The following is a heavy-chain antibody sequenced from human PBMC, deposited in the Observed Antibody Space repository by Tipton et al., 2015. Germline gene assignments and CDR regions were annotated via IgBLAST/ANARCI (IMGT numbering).Heavy chain of an antibody. V-gene: IGHV4-34*01. CDR1: GGSLSGYY. J-gene: IGHJ4*02. Sequence: TLSLTCAVYGGSLSGYYWSWIRQSPGKGLEWIGEINHSGSTNYNPSLKSRVTLSGDTSKNQFSLKLSSVTAADTADYYCARGRGHIVVVSHFDYWGQGTLVTVSS. CDR3: ARGRGHIVVVSHFDY. D-gene: IGHD2-21*01. CDR2: INHSGST.